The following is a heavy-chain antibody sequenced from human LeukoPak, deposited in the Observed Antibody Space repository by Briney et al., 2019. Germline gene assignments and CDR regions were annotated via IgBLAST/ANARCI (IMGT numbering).Heavy chain of an antibody. V-gene: IGHV4-59*01. J-gene: IGHJ3*02. Sequence: PSGTLSLTCTVSGASISSSYWSWIRQPPTKRLEWIGFIYYSGSTNSNPSLKSRVTISADTSKNQFSLKLSSVTAADTAIYYCVRGNYDSRGYSNAFDIWGQGAKVTVSS. CDR2: IYYSGST. CDR1: GASISSSY. CDR3: VRGNYDSRGYSNAFDI. D-gene: IGHD3-22*01.